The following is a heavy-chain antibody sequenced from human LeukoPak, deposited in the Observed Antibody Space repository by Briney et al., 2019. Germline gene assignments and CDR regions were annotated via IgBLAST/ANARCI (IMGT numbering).Heavy chain of an antibody. V-gene: IGHV3-23*01. CDR2: ISGSGGST. Sequence: GGSLRLSCAASGFTFSSYAMSWVRQAPGKGLEWVSAISGSGGSTYYADSVKGRFTISRDNSKNTLYLQMNSLRAEDTAVYYCAKDQPRYYDILTGYLHWGQGTLVTVSS. D-gene: IGHD3-9*01. CDR1: GFTFSSYA. J-gene: IGHJ4*02. CDR3: AKDQPRYYDILTGYLH.